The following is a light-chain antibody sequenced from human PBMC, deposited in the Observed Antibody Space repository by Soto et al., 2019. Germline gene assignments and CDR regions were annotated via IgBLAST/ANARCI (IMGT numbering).Light chain of an antibody. J-gene: IGKJ1*01. CDR2: KAS. V-gene: IGKV1-5*03. Sequence: DIQMTQSPSTLSASVGDRVTITCRASQSITGWLAWFQQKPGKAPKLLISKASSFQSGVPSRFSVSGSGTDFTLTISSLQPDDFATYYCQQYNPDSPWTFGQGTKVEIK. CDR3: QQYNPDSPWT. CDR1: QSITGW.